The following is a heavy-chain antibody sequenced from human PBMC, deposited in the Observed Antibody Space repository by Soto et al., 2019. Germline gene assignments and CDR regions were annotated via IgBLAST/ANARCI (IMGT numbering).Heavy chain of an antibody. Sequence: GASVQVSCKAFGYTFTPYGINWVRQAPGQGLEWMGWVSPYNGDTTYAQKVQGRVTMTTDTSTRIAYLELGSLRSDDTAVYYCAREVGHMDVWGQGTTVTVAS. CDR1: GYTFTPYG. CDR3: AREVGHMDV. CDR2: VSPYNGDT. J-gene: IGHJ6*02. V-gene: IGHV1-18*04.